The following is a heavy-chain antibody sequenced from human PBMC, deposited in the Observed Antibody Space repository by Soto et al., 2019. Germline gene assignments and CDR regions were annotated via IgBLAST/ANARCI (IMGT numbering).Heavy chain of an antibody. CDR1: GFTFITYN. J-gene: IGHJ4*02. CDR3: ARALCGGSCYFDY. CDR2: ISSSGSTV. V-gene: IGHV3-48*01. Sequence: GGSLRLSCAASGFTFITYNMNWVLQAPGKGLEWVSYISSSGSTVYSAASVKGRFTISRDNAKNSLFLQMNSLRAEDTAVYYCARALCGGSCYFDYWGQGTLVTVSS. D-gene: IGHD2-21*01.